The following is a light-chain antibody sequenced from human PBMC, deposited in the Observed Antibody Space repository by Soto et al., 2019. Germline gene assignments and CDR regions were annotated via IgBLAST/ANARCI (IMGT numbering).Light chain of an antibody. J-gene: IGKJ4*01. Sequence: DIQLTQSPSFLSASVGDRVTITCRASQGINSYLAWYQQKPGKAPKLLIYATSTLYTEVPSRFSGSGSGTEFSLTISSLQPDDFATYYCQQLKTSPLTFGGGTKVEI. CDR2: ATS. V-gene: IGKV1-9*01. CDR1: QGINSY. CDR3: QQLKTSPLT.